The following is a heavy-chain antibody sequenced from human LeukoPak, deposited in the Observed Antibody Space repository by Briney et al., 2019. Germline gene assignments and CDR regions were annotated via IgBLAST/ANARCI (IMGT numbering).Heavy chain of an antibody. Sequence: HPGGSLRLSCAASGFTFSNFAMSWVRQAPGKGLEWVSVISGNGANIFYADSVKGRFTISRDNSKNTLYLQMNSLRAEDTVVYYCAKRATSWYYFEYWGQGTLVTVSS. CDR1: GFTFSNFA. J-gene: IGHJ4*02. CDR3: AKRATSWYYFEY. V-gene: IGHV3-23*01. CDR2: ISGNGANI.